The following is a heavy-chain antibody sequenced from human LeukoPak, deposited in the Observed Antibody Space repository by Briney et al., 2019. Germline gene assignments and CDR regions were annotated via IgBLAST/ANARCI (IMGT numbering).Heavy chain of an antibody. V-gene: IGHV3-11*01. Sequence: GGSLRLSCAASGITFSDYYMSWIRQAPGKGLEWVSYISSSGSTIYYADSVKGRFTISRDNAKNSLYLQMNSLRAEDTAVYYCARAAITMVRGVRYFDYWGQGTLVTVSS. CDR2: ISSSGSTI. J-gene: IGHJ4*02. D-gene: IGHD3-10*01. CDR3: ARAAITMVRGVRYFDY. CDR1: GITFSDYY.